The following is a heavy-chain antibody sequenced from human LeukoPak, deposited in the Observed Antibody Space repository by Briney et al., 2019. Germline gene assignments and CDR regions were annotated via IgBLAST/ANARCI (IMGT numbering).Heavy chain of an antibody. CDR1: GFTFDGYA. Sequence: GGSLRLSCAASGFTFDGYAMHWVRQAPGKGLEWVSGISWNSGSIGYADSVKGRFTISRDNAKNSLYLQMNSLRAEDTALYYCAKGYYDILTGYLDYWGQGALVTVSS. CDR3: AKGYYDILTGYLDY. CDR2: ISWNSGSI. D-gene: IGHD3-9*01. J-gene: IGHJ4*02. V-gene: IGHV3-9*01.